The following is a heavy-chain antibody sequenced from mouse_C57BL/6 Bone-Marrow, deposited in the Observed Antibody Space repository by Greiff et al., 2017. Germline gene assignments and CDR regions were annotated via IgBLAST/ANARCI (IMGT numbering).Heavy chain of an antibody. CDR3: AGSNYGDYYAMDD. CDR2: IEPSDSYT. V-gene: IGHV1-50*01. CDR1: GYTFTSYW. D-gene: IGHD2-5*01. Sequence: QVQLQQPGAELVKPGASVKLSCKASGYTFTSYWMQWVKQRPGQGLEWIGEIEPSDSYTNYNQKFKGKATLTVDTSSSTAYMQLSSLTSEDSAVYYCAGSNYGDYYAMDDWGQGTSVTVSS. J-gene: IGHJ4*01.